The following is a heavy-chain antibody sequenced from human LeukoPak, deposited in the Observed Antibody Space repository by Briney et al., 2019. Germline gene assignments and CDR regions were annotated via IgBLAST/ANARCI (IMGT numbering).Heavy chain of an antibody. CDR2: IIPIFGTA. J-gene: IGHJ5*02. V-gene: IGHV1-69*01. CDR1: GGTFSSYA. CDR3: ARGSSGWYNRFDP. Sequence: SVKVSCKASGGTFSSYAISWVRQAPGQGLEWMGGIIPIFGTANYAQKFQGRVTITADESTSTAYMELSSLRSEDTAVYYCARGSSGWYNRFDPWGQGTLVTVSS. D-gene: IGHD6-19*01.